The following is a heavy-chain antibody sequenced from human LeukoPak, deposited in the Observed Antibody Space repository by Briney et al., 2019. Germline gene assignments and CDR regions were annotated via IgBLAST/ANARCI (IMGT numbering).Heavy chain of an antibody. CDR1: GYTFTNHY. CDR3: ARDLGDEYSSSWYRPRRFDP. V-gene: IGHV1-46*01. D-gene: IGHD6-13*01. Sequence: GASVKVSCKASGYTFTNHYMHWVRQAPGQGLEWLGLISPSGDKTWNAQKFQGRVTMTRDMSTSTDYMELRSLRSDDTAVYYCARDLGDEYSSSWYRPRRFDPWGQGTLVTVSS. J-gene: IGHJ5*02. CDR2: ISPSGDKT.